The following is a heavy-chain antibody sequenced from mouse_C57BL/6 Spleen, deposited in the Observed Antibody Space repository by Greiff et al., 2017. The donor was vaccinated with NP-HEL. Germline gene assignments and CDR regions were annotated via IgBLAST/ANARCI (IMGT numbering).Heavy chain of an antibody. D-gene: IGHD2-2*01. CDR1: GYTFTSYW. J-gene: IGHJ3*01. V-gene: IGHV1-50*01. CDR2: IDPSDSYT. Sequence: QVQLQQPGAELVKPGASVKLSCKASGYTFTSYWMQWVKQRPGQGLEWIGEIDPSDSYTNYNQKFKGKATLTVDTSSSTAYMQLRSLTSEDSAVYYCAREGYGYDDAWFAYWGQGTLVTVSA. CDR3: AREGYGYDDAWFAY.